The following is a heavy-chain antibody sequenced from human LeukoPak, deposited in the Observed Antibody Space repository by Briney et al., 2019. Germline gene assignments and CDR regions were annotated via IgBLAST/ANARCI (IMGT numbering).Heavy chain of an antibody. CDR1: GFTFSSYA. D-gene: IGHD6-13*01. CDR3: VRGYSSSWYDWFDP. V-gene: IGHV3-23*01. CDR2: ISGSGGST. J-gene: IGHJ5*02. Sequence: GGSLRLSCAASGFTFSSYAMSWVRQAPRKGLEWVSAISGSGGSTYYADSVKGRFTISRDNSKNTLYLQMNSLRAEDTAVYYCVRGYSSSWYDWFDPWGQGTLVTVSS.